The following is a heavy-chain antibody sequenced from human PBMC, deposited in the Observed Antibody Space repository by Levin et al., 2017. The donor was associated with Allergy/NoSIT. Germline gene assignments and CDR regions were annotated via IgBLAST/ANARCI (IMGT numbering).Heavy chain of an antibody. D-gene: IGHD4-17*01. CDR2: IYPGDSDT. CDR3: VRTTTVTTYNFGLDV. V-gene: IGHV5-51*01. Sequence: GESLKISCKGSGYRFTSFWIGWVRQMPGKGLEWMAVIYPGDSDTRYSPSFQGQVTISADRSINTAYLQWSTLKASDTAVYYCVRTTTVTTYNFGLDVWGQGTTVTVSS. J-gene: IGHJ6*02. CDR1: GYRFTSFW.